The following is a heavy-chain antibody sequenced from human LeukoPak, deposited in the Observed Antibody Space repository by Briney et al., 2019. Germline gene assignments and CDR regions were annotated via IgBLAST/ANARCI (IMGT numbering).Heavy chain of an antibody. CDR3: AREAGGDYFDWFDP. J-gene: IGHJ5*02. Sequence: SQTLSLTCTVSGGSISSGDYYWSWIRQPPGKGLEWIVYIYYSGSTYYNPSLKSRVTISVDTSKNQFSLKLSSVTAADTAVYYCAREAGGDYFDWFDPWGQGTLVTVSS. D-gene: IGHD4-17*01. V-gene: IGHV4-30-4*01. CDR2: IYYSGST. CDR1: GGSISSGDYY.